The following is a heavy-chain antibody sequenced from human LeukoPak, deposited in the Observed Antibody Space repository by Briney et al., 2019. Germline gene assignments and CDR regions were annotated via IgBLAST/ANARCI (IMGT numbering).Heavy chain of an antibody. CDR3: ARARKWLVSFDY. V-gene: IGHV4-34*01. Sequence: SETLSLTCAVYGGSFSGYYWSWIRQPPGKGLEWIGEINHSGSTNCNPSLKSRVTISVDTSKDQFPLKLSSVTAADTAVYYCARARKWLVSFDYWGQGTLVTVSS. D-gene: IGHD6-19*01. J-gene: IGHJ4*02. CDR2: INHSGST. CDR1: GGSFSGYY.